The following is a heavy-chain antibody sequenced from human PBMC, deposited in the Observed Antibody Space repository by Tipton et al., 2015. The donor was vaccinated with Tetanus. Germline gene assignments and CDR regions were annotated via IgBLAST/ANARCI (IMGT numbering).Heavy chain of an antibody. J-gene: IGHJ6*02. V-gene: IGHV4-34*01. D-gene: IGHD2-21*01. CDR3: VTVKFPNYYLYGMDV. CDR2: NKHSGST. Sequence: TLSLTCAVYGASFSDYYWSWIRQAPGKGLEWIGENKHSGSTNHNPDLKSRVTLSVATSKNQFSLKLNSVTAADTAMYHCVTVKFPNYYLYGMDVWGQGATVTVSS. CDR1: GASFSDYY.